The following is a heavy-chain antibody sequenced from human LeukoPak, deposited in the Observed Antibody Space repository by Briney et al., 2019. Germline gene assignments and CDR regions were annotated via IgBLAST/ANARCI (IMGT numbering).Heavy chain of an antibody. CDR2: IYYSGST. V-gene: IGHV4-30-4*08. J-gene: IGHJ4*02. CDR3: ARGVWRQSYRFDY. D-gene: IGHD1-26*01. Sequence: SQTLSLTCTVSGGSISSGDYYWSWIRQPPGKGLEWIGYIYYSGSTYYNPSLKSRVTISVDTSKNQFSLKLSSVTAADTAVYYCARGVWRQSYRFDYWGQGTLVTVSS. CDR1: GGSISSGDYY.